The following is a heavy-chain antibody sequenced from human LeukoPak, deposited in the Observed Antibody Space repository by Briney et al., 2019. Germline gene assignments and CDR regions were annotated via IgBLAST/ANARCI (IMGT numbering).Heavy chain of an antibody. CDR2: ISTSGNTI. CDR1: GFNFSDYY. V-gene: IGHV3-11*04. Sequence: GGSLRLSCAASGFNFSDYYMSWIRQAPGKGLEWVSYISTSGNTIYYADSVKGRFTISRDNAKNSLYLQMNSLRAEDTAVYYCAGDRLQLYYFDYWGQGTLVTVSS. J-gene: IGHJ4*02. D-gene: IGHD4-11*01. CDR3: AGDRLQLYYFDY.